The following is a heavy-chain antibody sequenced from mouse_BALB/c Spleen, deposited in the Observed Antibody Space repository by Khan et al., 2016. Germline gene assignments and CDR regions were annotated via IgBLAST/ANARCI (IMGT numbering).Heavy chain of an antibody. J-gene: IGHJ3*01. CDR2: INPGSGGT. D-gene: IGHD1-2*01. Sequence: VQLQESGAELVRPGTSVKVSCKASGYAFTNYLIEWIKQRPGQGLEWIGVINPGSGGTNYNEKFKDMATLTADKSSSTAYMQLSSLTSDDSAVDFCARSYYGYGFAYWGQGTLVTVSA. CDR1: GYAFTNYL. CDR3: ARSYYGYGFAY. V-gene: IGHV1-54*01.